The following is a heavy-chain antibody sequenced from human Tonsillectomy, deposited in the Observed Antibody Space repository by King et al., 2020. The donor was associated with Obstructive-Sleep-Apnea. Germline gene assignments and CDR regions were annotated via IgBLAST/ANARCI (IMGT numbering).Heavy chain of an antibody. Sequence: QLQESGPGLVKPSQTLSLTCTVSGGSINSGDYYWTWIRQPPGKGLEGIGFIYHSGSTYFNPSLRSRVTGSIDTSRNQFSLNLNSVTAADTAVYFCARWRGGSGNIDYWGQGILVTVSS. CDR2: IYHSGST. V-gene: IGHV4-30-4*01. CDR1: GGSINSGDYY. CDR3: ARWRGGSGNIDY. J-gene: IGHJ4*02. D-gene: IGHD3-10*01.